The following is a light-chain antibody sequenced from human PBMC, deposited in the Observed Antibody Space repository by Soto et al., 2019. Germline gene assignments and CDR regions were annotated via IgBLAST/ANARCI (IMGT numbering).Light chain of an antibody. CDR3: QKYSIAPT. V-gene: IGKV1-27*01. CDR1: QAIRNS. Sequence: DIQMTKSPSSLSASVGDRVTISCRASQAIRNSLAWYQQKPGSLPNLLIYAASTLQSGVPSRFSGIGSGTDFTLTISNLLPEDVATYFCQKYSIAPTCGGGTKVEIK. CDR2: AAS. J-gene: IGKJ4*01.